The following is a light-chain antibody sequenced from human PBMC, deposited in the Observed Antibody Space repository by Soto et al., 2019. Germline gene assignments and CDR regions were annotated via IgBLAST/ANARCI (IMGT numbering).Light chain of an antibody. Sequence: SYDLTQPPSVSVSPGQTASITCSGDKLGDKYACWYQQKPGQSPVLVIYQDSKRPSGIPERFSGSNSGNTATLTISGTQAMDEADYYCQAWDSSTPEVFGGGTKLTVL. CDR1: KLGDKY. CDR3: QAWDSSTPEV. J-gene: IGLJ2*01. CDR2: QDS. V-gene: IGLV3-1*01.